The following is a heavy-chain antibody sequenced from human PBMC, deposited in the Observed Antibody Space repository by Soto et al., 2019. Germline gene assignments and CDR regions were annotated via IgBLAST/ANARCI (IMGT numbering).Heavy chain of an antibody. CDR1: GYSFTSYW. D-gene: IGHD3-3*01. CDR3: ARHWRYYYYGMDV. V-gene: IGHV5-10-1*01. J-gene: IGHJ6*02. Sequence: PGESRKISCKGSGYSFTSYWISWVRQMPGKGLEWMGRIDPSDSYTNYSPSFQGHVTISADKSISTAYLQWSSLKASDTAMYYWARHWRYYYYGMDVWGQGTTVTVSS. CDR2: IDPSDSYT.